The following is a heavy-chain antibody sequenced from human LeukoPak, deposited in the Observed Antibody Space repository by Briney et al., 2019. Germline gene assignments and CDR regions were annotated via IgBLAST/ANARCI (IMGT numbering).Heavy chain of an antibody. Sequence: KPSETLSLSRTVSGASVTTYYWSWIRQPAGKGLEWIGRIYNSGTTNYNLSLRGRVTMSLDTSRNQVSLKLSSVVAADTAMYYCARDYDKAFDYWGQGTLVTVSS. CDR1: GASVTTYY. CDR3: ARDYDKAFDY. J-gene: IGHJ4*02. V-gene: IGHV4-4*07. D-gene: IGHD3-16*01. CDR2: IYNSGTT.